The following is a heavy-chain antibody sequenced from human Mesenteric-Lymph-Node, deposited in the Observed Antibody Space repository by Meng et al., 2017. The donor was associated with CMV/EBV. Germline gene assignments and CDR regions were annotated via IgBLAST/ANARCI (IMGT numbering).Heavy chain of an antibody. CDR2: IGSSVNNI. J-gene: IGHJ4*02. D-gene: IGHD1-1*01. V-gene: IGHV3-48*03. Sequence: GESLKISCGASGFTFSSFEMNWVRQAPGKGLEWISFIGSSVNNIYYAASVKGRFTISRDNAKNSLYLQMNSLTGADTAVYYCARLNWNGGYFDHWGQGALVTVSS. CDR1: GFTFSSFE. CDR3: ARLNWNGGYFDH.